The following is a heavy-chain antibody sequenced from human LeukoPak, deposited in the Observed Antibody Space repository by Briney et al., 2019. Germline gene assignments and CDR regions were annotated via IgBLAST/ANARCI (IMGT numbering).Heavy chain of an antibody. Sequence: GGSLRLSCAVSGFTFSNYSMNWVRQAPGKGLEWVAFIRYDGSNKYYADSVKGRFTISRDNSKNTLYLQMNSLRAEDTAVYYCAKDPPEMATMGSGPDYWGQGTLVAVSS. V-gene: IGHV3-30*02. CDR2: IRYDGSNK. D-gene: IGHD5-24*01. CDR3: AKDPPEMATMGSGPDY. J-gene: IGHJ4*02. CDR1: GFTFSNYS.